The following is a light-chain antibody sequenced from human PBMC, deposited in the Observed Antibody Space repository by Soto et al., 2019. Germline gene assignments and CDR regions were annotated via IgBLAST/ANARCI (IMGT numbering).Light chain of an antibody. CDR1: QSVSSSF. CDR3: HQYSSSRRT. CDR2: GAS. J-gene: IGKJ1*01. Sequence: EIVLTQSPGTLSLSPGERATLSCRASQSVSSSFIAWYQHKPGQAPRLLIYGASSRATGIPDRFSGSGSGTDFTLTISRLEPEDFAVYYCHQYSSSRRTFGQGTKVDIK. V-gene: IGKV3-20*01.